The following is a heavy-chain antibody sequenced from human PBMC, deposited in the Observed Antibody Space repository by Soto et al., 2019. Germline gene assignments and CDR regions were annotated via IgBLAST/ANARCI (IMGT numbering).Heavy chain of an antibody. CDR1: GGSISSGGYS. D-gene: IGHD6-6*01. Sequence: QLQLQESGSGLVKPSQTLSLTCAVSGGSISSGGYSWSWIRQPPGKGLEWIGYIYHSGSTYYNPSLKSRVTISVDRSKNQFSLKLSSVTAADTAVYYCASQYSNSYGGLAFDIWGQGTMVTVSS. J-gene: IGHJ3*02. V-gene: IGHV4-30-2*01. CDR3: ASQYSNSYGGLAFDI. CDR2: IYHSGST.